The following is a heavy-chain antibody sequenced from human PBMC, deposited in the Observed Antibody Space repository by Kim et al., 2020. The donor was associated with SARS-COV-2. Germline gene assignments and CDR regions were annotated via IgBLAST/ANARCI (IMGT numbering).Heavy chain of an antibody. Sequence: SETLSLTCTVYGGSNTNHYYYWGWIRQPPGKGLEWIGSINYSGHTYYNPSLKSRVTISVDTSKNQFSLNLNSVTAADTAVFYCARQIATRGEWAFDSWGQGTPVTVSS. J-gene: IGHJ4*02. D-gene: IGHD2-21*01. CDR2: INYSGHT. CDR1: GGSNTNHYYY. CDR3: ARQIATRGEWAFDS. V-gene: IGHV4-39*01.